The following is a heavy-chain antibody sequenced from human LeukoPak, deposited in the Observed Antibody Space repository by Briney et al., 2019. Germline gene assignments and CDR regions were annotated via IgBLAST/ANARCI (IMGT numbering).Heavy chain of an antibody. Sequence: GGSLRLSCVASGFTFGNYWMSWVRQAPGKGLEWVANIRQDGSDTVYVDSVKGRFTISRGNARNSLYLQMSSLRPEDTAVFYCARMVVVTATPYYFDNWGPGTLVTVSS. J-gene: IGHJ4*02. D-gene: IGHD2-21*02. V-gene: IGHV3-7*01. CDR2: IRQDGSDT. CDR3: ARMVVVTATPYYFDN. CDR1: GFTFGNYW.